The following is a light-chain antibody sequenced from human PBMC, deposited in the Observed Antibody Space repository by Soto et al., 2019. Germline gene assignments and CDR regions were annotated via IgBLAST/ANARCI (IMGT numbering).Light chain of an antibody. J-gene: IGKJ1*01. Sequence: DIQMTQSPSSLSASVGYRVTITFRASQSISSWLAWYQQKPGKAPKLLIYDASSLESGVPSRFSGSGSGTEFTPTISSLQPDDFATYYCQQYNSYSPRTFGQGTKVDIK. CDR1: QSISSW. V-gene: IGKV1-5*01. CDR2: DAS. CDR3: QQYNSYSPRT.